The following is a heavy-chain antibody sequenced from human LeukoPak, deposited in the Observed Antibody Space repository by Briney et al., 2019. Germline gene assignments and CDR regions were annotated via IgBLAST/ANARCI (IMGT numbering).Heavy chain of an antibody. CDR1: GGSISSSSYY. Sequence: SETLSLTCTVSGGSISSSSYYWGWIRQPPGKGLEWIGSIYYSGSTYYNPSLKSRVTISVDTSKNQFSLKLSSVTAADTAVYYCAGHERYSSYYYYYYGMDVWGQGTTVTVSS. D-gene: IGHD1-26*01. V-gene: IGHV4-39*01. J-gene: IGHJ6*02. CDR2: IYYSGST. CDR3: AGHERYSSYYYYYYGMDV.